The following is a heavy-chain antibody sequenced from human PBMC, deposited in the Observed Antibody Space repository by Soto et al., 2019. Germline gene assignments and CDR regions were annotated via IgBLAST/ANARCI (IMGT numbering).Heavy chain of an antibody. J-gene: IGHJ5*02. CDR1: GFDFSNSV. CDR2: ISTTGGAT. V-gene: IGHV3-23*01. Sequence: GGSLRLSCAASGFDFSNSVMNWVRQAPGRGLEWVSTISTTGGATFYADSVKGRLTISRDNSKSTLYLQINNLGAGDTAVYYCARFERFDPWGQGTLVTVSS. CDR3: ARFERFDP. D-gene: IGHD3-3*01.